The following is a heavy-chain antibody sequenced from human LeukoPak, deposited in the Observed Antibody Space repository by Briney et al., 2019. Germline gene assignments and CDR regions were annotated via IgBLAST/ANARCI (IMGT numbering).Heavy chain of an antibody. J-gene: IGHJ2*01. Sequence: GASVKVSCKASGGAFSSYAISWVRQAPGQGLEWMGGIIPIFGTANYAQKFQGRVTITADESTSTAYMELSSLRSEDTAVYYCARELVGPYFDLWGRGTLVTVSS. V-gene: IGHV1-69*13. CDR1: GGAFSSYA. CDR2: IIPIFGTA. D-gene: IGHD2-8*02. CDR3: ARELVGPYFDL.